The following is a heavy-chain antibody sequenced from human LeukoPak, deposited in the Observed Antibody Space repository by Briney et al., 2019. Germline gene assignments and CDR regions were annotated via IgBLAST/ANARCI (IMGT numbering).Heavy chain of an antibody. Sequence: ASVKASCKASGYTFTGYYMHWVRQAPGQGLEWMGWINPNSGGTNYAQKFQGRVTMTRDTSISTAYMELSRLRSDDTAVYYCARAGRASSSWYRAGWFDPWGQGTLVTVSS. J-gene: IGHJ5*02. V-gene: IGHV1-2*02. CDR2: INPNSGGT. CDR3: ARAGRASSSWYRAGWFDP. D-gene: IGHD6-13*01. CDR1: GYTFTGYY.